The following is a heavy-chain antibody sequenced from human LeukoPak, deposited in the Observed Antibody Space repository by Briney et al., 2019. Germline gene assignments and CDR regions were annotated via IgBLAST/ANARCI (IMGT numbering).Heavy chain of an antibody. CDR1: GGSFSSEA. D-gene: IGHD2-15*01. V-gene: IGHV1-69*05. CDR3: GRKAGDCGANSCYSIDY. Sequence: SVKVSCKAFGGSFSSEAISWVRQAPGQGLEWMGGIIPIFGTANYAQKFQGRVTITTDESTSTAYMEVSSLRSEDTAVYYCGRKAGDCGANSCYSIDYWGQGTLDTVSS. CDR2: IIPIFGTA. J-gene: IGHJ4*02.